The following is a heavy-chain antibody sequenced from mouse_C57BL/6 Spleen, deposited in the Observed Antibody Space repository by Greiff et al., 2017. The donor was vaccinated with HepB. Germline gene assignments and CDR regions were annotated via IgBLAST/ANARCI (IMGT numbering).Heavy chain of an antibody. Sequence: DVMLVESGGGLVKPGGSLKLSCAASGFTFSSYAMSWVRQTPEKRLEWVATISDGGSYTYYPDNVKGRFTISRDNAKNNLYLQMSHLKSEDTAMYYCAVVYGNDWFAYWGQGTLVTVSA. J-gene: IGHJ3*01. CDR2: ISDGGSYT. CDR3: AVVYGNDWFAY. V-gene: IGHV5-4*03. CDR1: GFTFSSYA. D-gene: IGHD2-1*01.